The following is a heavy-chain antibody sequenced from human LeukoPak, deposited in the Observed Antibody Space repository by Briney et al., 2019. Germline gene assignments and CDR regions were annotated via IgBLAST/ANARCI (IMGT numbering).Heavy chain of an antibody. J-gene: IGHJ4*02. Sequence: GGSLRLSCAASGSTVSNSYISWVRQAPGKGLEWVSVIYSGGSTKYADSVKARFTISRDNSKNTVYLQMNSLRADDTAVYYCARATLDNWGQGTLVTVSS. CDR2: IYSGGST. CDR1: GSTVSNSY. V-gene: IGHV3-53*01. CDR3: ARATLDN.